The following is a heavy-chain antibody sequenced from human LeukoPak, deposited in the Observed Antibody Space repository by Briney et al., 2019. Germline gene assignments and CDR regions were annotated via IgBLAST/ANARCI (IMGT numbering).Heavy chain of an antibody. CDR3: ATTVTGPNDY. V-gene: IGHV4-4*07. D-gene: IGHD6-19*01. Sequence: SEPLSLTCTVSRGSISSYYWSWIRPPAGKGLECIGRIYTSGRTNYNPSLKSRVTMSVDTSKNQFSLRLSSVTAADTAVYYCATTVTGPNDYWGQGTLVTVSS. J-gene: IGHJ4*02. CDR1: RGSISSYY. CDR2: IYTSGRT.